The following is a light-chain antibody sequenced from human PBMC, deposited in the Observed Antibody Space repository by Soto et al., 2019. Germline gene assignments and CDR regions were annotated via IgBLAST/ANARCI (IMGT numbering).Light chain of an antibody. CDR1: SSDVGGYNY. CDR3: SSYTSSSTPLV. J-gene: IGLJ2*01. V-gene: IGLV2-14*01. Sequence: QSALTQPPSASGSPGQSVTISCTGTSSDVGGYNYVSWYQQHPGKATKLMIYEVSNRPSGASNRFSGSKSGNTASLTISGLQAEDEADYYCSSYTSSSTPLVFGGGTKLPVL. CDR2: EVS.